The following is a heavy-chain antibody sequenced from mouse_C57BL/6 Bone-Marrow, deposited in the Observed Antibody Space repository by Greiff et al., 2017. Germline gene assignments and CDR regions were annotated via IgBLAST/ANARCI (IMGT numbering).Heavy chain of an antibody. V-gene: IGHV1-69*01. Sequence: QVQLQQPGAELVMPGASVKLSCKASGYTFTSYWMHWVKQRPGQGLEWIGEIDPSDSYTNYNQKFKGKATLTVDKSSSTAYMQLSSLTSEDSAVYYCAPGYFAYWGQGTTLTVSS. CDR1: GYTFTSYW. J-gene: IGHJ2*01. CDR2: IDPSDSYT. CDR3: APGYFAY.